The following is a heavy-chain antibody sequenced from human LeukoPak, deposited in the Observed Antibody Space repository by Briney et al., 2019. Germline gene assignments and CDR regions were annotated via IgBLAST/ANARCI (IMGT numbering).Heavy chain of an antibody. Sequence: PGGSLRLSCAASGFTFSSYEMNWVRQAPGKGLEWVSYISSSGSTIYYADSVKGRFTISRDNSKNTLYLQMNSLRAEDTAVYYCAKGKTYYYGLGAFDIWGQGTMVTVSS. CDR2: ISSSGSTI. CDR3: AKGKTYYYGLGAFDI. CDR1: GFTFSSYE. V-gene: IGHV3-48*03. J-gene: IGHJ3*02. D-gene: IGHD3-10*01.